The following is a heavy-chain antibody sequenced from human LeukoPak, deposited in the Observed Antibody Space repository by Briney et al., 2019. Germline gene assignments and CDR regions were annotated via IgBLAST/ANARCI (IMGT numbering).Heavy chain of an antibody. Sequence: PSETLSLTCTVSGGSISSDYYYWGWIRQPPGEGLEWIGSTYYSGTTYYNPSLKSRVTISVDTSKNQFSLELNSVTAADTAVYYCVRDRVIGYCSGAGCYGWGQGTLVTVSS. V-gene: IGHV4-39*07. CDR3: VRDRVIGYCSGAGCYG. J-gene: IGHJ4*02. CDR1: GGSISSDYYY. D-gene: IGHD2-15*01. CDR2: TYYSGTT.